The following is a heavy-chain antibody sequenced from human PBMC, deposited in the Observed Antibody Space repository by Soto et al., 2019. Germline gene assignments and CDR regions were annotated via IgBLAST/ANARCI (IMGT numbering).Heavy chain of an antibody. J-gene: IGHJ4*02. CDR2: ISAYNGNT. CDR3: AREFTRFGEVTLVDY. D-gene: IGHD3-10*01. Sequence: QVPLVQSGAEVKKPGASVKVSCKASGYTFTSYGISWVRQAPGQGLEWMGWISAYNGNTNYAQKLQGRVTMTTDTSTSTAYMELRSLRSDDTAVYYCAREFTRFGEVTLVDYWGQGTLVTVSS. CDR1: GYTFTSYG. V-gene: IGHV1-18*01.